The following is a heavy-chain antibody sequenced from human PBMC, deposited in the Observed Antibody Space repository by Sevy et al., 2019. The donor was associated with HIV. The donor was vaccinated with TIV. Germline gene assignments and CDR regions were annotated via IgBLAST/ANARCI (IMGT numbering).Heavy chain of an antibody. V-gene: IGHV3-30*04. CDR1: GFTFSSYA. CDR2: ISYDGSNK. CDR3: ARDSIAAAGIGYFQH. D-gene: IGHD6-13*01. Sequence: GGSLRLSCAASGFTFSSYAMHWVRQAPGKGLEWVAVISYDGSNKYYANSVKGRFTSSRDNSKNTLYLQMNSLRAEDTAVYYCARDSIAAAGIGYFQHWGQGTLVTVSS. J-gene: IGHJ1*01.